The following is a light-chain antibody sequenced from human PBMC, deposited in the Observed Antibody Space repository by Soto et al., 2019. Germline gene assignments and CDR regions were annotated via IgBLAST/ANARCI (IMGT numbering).Light chain of an antibody. CDR1: QDVVNY. CDR2: AES. Sequence: DIDMTQAPSSLSASVGDRVTITCRAAQDVVNYLNWYQQKPGKAPRLLIYAESSLQSGVPSPFSGSGSGTTFTLTVTDLQPEDVATYYWQQSRTTAYTVAQRTKVDIK. V-gene: IGKV1-39*01. J-gene: IGKJ2*01. CDR3: QQSRTTAYT.